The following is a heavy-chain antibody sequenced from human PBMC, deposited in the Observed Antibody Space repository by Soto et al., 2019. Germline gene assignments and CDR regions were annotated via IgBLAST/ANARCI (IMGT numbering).Heavy chain of an antibody. D-gene: IGHD6-6*01. CDR2: INPSGGST. V-gene: IGHV1-46*01. J-gene: IGHJ3*02. Sequence: ASLKVYCKSSGYTFTSYYMHWVRESPGQGLEWMGIINPSGGSTSYAQKFQGRVTMTRDTSTSTVYMELSSLRSEDTAVYYCTTDQYSSSDAFDIWGQGTMVT. CDR1: GYTFTSYY. CDR3: TTDQYSSSDAFDI.